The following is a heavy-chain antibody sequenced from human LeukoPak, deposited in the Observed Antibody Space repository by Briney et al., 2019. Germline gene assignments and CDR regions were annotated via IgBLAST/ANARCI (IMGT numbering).Heavy chain of an antibody. J-gene: IGHJ5*02. CDR3: ARVVTMVLASPAWFDP. V-gene: IGHV4-59*08. D-gene: IGHD3-10*01. CDR1: GGSISSYY. CDR2: IYYSGST. Sequence: SETLSLTCTVSGGSISSYYWSWIRQPPGKGLEWIGYIYYSGSTNYNPSLRSRVTISVDTSKNQFSLKLSSVTAADTAVYYCARVVTMVLASPAWFDPWGQGTLATVSS.